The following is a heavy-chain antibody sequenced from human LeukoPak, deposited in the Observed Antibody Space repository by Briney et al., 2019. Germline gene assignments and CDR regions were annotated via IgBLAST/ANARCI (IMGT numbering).Heavy chain of an antibody. Sequence: PGGSLRLSCAASGFTFSRHWMSWVRQAPGKGLEWVANIKEDGSEKYCVDSVKGRFTISRDNAKNSLYLQMNSLRAEDTAVYYCARDRVAPFDYCGQGTLVTVSS. D-gene: IGHD2-15*01. CDR3: ARDRVAPFDY. V-gene: IGHV3-7*01. CDR1: GFTFSRHW. J-gene: IGHJ4*02. CDR2: IKEDGSEK.